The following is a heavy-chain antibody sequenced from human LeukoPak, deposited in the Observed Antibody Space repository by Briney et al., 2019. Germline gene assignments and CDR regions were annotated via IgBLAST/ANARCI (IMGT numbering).Heavy chain of an antibody. V-gene: IGHV1-2*02. D-gene: IGHD6-13*01. CDR2: INPNSGGT. J-gene: IGHJ4*02. CDR1: GYTLTDYY. CDR3: ARIRTREEGMDY. Sequence: ASVKVSCKASGYTLTDYYMHWVRQAPGQGLEWMGWINPNSGGTTYAQKFQGRVTMTRDTSISTAYMELSRLRSDDTAVYYCARIRTREEGMDYWSQGTLVTVSS.